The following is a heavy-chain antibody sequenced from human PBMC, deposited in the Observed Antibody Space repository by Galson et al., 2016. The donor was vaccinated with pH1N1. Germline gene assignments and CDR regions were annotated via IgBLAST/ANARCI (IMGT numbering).Heavy chain of an antibody. CDR2: IKEDGSEK. CDR3: ARAIGSRSAY. V-gene: IGHV3-7*01. CDR1: GFTFSNYW. J-gene: IGHJ4*02. D-gene: IGHD3-16*02. Sequence: SLRLSCAASGFTFSNYWMHWVRQVQGKGLEWVANIKEDGSEKYYVDSVKGRFTISRDNAKNSLYLRMNSLRDEDTALYYCARAIGSRSAYWGQGTLVTVSS.